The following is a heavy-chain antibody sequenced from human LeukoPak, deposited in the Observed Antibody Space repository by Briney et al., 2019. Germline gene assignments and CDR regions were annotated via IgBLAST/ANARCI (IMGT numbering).Heavy chain of an antibody. CDR1: GYTFTTYY. D-gene: IGHD3-9*01. V-gene: IGHV7-4-1*02. J-gene: IGHJ4*02. CDR2: INTNTGNP. CDR3: ARDLQGLDILTGYYIQGIFHRDFDY. Sequence: GASVTVSCKASGYTFTTYYMHWVRQAPGQGLEWMGWINTNTGNPTYAQGFTGRFVFSLDTSVSTAYLQISCLKAEDTAVYYCARDLQGLDILTGYYIQGIFHRDFDYWGQGTLVTVSS.